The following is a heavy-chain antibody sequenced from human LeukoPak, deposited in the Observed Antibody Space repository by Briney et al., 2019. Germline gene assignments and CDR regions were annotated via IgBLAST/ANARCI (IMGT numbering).Heavy chain of an antibody. V-gene: IGHV1-18*01. J-gene: IGHJ4*02. CDR3: ARILGSGDYEHFDY. CDR2: ISAYNGNT. CDR1: GYTFTSYG. Sequence: ASVKVSCKASGYTFTSYGISWVRQAPGQGLEWMGWISAYNGNTNYAQKLQGRVTMTTDTSTNTAYMELRGLRSDDTAVYYCARILGSGDYEHFDYWGQGTLVTVSS. D-gene: IGHD2-15*01.